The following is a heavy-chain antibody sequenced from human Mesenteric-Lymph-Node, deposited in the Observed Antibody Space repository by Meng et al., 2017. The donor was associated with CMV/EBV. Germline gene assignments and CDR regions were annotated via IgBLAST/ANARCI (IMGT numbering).Heavy chain of an antibody. CDR3: AKSGVVDATPLTH. J-gene: IGHJ4*02. CDR2: IHYDGSNK. CDR1: GLTFSDYG. D-gene: IGHD2-15*01. Sequence: GESLKISCAASGLTFSDYGMHWVRQAAGKGLEWVTFIHYDGSNKYYADSVRGRFTISRDNSKNTLYLQMNSLRAEDTAVYFCAKSGVVDATPLTHWGQGTLVTVSS. V-gene: IGHV3-30*02.